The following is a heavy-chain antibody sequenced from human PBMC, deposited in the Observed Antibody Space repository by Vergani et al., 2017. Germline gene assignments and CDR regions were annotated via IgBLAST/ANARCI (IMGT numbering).Heavy chain of an antibody. Sequence: QVQLQQWGAGLLKPSETLSLTCAVSGGSISSGGYYWSWIRQHPGKGLEWIGYIYYSGSTYYNPSLKSRVTISVDTSKNQFSLKLSSVTAADTAVYYCARGGGYDDAFDIWGQGTMVTVSS. D-gene: IGHD5-12*01. CDR3: ARGGGYDDAFDI. CDR1: GGSISSGGYY. V-gene: IGHV4-31*11. CDR2: IYYSGST. J-gene: IGHJ3*02.